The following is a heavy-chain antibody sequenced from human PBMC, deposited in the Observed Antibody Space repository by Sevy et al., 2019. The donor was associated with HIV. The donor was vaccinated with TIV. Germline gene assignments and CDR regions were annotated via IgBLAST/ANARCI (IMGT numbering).Heavy chain of an antibody. V-gene: IGHV1-2*02. CDR3: ASGEYGDYVRIDY. D-gene: IGHD4-17*01. Sequence: ASVKVSCKVFGYTFAGYYVHWVRQAPGQGLEWMGWINPNSGGTNYARRFQGRVTMTRDMSISTVYMELSNLKSDDTAEYYCASGEYGDYVRIDYWGQGTLVTVSS. CDR1: GYTFAGYY. J-gene: IGHJ4*02. CDR2: INPNSGGT.